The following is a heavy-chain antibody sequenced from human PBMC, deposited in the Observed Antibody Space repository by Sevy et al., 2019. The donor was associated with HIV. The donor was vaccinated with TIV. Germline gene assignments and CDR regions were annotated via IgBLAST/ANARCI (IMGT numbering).Heavy chain of an antibody. J-gene: IGHJ6*02. CDR3: ASGGNGDFWSYEYYYYGMDV. V-gene: IGHV1-8*01. D-gene: IGHD3-3*01. Sequence: ASMKVSCEASGYTFTSYDINWVRQATGQGLEWMGWMSPNSGATGFAQKFQGRVTLTRHTSISTAYMEVSSLRSEDTAVYYCASGGNGDFWSYEYYYYGMDVWGQGTTVTVSS. CDR1: GYTFTSYD. CDR2: MSPNSGAT.